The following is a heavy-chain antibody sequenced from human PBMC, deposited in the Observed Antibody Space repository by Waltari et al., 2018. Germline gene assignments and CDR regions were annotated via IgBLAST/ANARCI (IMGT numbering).Heavy chain of an antibody. Sequence: QVQLQQWGAGLLKPSETLSLTCAVYGGSFSGYYWSWIRQPPGKGLEWIGEINHSGSTNYNPSLKSRVTISVDTSKNQFSLRLSSVTAADTAVYYCARGRSIAARRDYYYYMDVWGKGTTVTISS. V-gene: IGHV4-34*01. D-gene: IGHD6-6*01. CDR2: INHSGST. CDR1: GGSFSGYY. CDR3: ARGRSIAARRDYYYYMDV. J-gene: IGHJ6*03.